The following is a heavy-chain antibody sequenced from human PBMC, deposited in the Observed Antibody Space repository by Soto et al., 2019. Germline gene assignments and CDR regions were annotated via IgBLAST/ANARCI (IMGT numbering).Heavy chain of an antibody. CDR2: INAGNGNT. V-gene: IGHV1-3*05. CDR1: GYTFTSYA. J-gene: IGHJ4*02. CDR3: ARRLPLAADY. Sequence: QVQLVQSGAEEKKPGASVKVSCKASGYTFTSYAMHWVRQAPGQRLEWMGWINAGNGNTKYSQKFQGRVTITRDTSASTASMELSSLRSEDTAVYYCARRLPLAADYWGQGTLVTVSS.